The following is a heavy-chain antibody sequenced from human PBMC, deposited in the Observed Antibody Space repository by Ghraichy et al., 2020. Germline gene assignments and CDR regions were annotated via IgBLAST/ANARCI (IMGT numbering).Heavy chain of an antibody. CDR3: ARGYDFWSGRYGMDV. J-gene: IGHJ6*02. CDR1: GFTVSSNY. Sequence: GGSLRLSCAASGFTVSSNYMSWVRQAPGKRLEWVSVIYSGDNTYYADSVKGRFTISRDNSKNTLYLQMNSLRAEDTAVYYCARGYDFWSGRYGMDVWGQGTTVTVSS. D-gene: IGHD3-3*01. V-gene: IGHV3-53*01. CDR2: IYSGDNT.